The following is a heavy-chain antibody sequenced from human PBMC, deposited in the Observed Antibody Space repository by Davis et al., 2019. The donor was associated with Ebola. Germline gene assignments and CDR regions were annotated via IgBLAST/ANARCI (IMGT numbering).Heavy chain of an antibody. V-gene: IGHV3-9*01. J-gene: IGHJ6*02. CDR2: ISWNSGSI. CDR1: GFTFDDYA. Sequence: SLKISCAASGFTFDDYAMHWVRQAPGKGLEWVSGISWNSGSIGYADSVKGRFTISRDNAKNSLYLQMNSLRAEDTALYYCAKDKAGTPGGYGMDVWGQGTTVTVSS. CDR3: AKDKAGTPGGYGMDV. D-gene: IGHD1-1*01.